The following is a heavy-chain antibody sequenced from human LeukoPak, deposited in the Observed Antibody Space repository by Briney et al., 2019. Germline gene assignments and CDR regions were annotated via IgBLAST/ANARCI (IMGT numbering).Heavy chain of an antibody. D-gene: IGHD5-24*01. V-gene: IGHV3-21*04. CDR1: GFTFSSYS. CDR3: ARGREMATI. Sequence: KAGGSLRLSCAASGFTFSSYSMNWVRQAPGKGLEWVSSISSSGSYIYYADSVKGRFTISRDNSKNTLHLQMNSLRAEDTAVYYCARGREMATIWGQGTLVTVSS. J-gene: IGHJ4*02. CDR2: ISSSGSYI.